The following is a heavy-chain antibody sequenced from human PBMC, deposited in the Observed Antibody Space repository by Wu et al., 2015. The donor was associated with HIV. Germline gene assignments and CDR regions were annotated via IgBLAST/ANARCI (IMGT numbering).Heavy chain of an antibody. CDR3: AIRIASTGNMEAFDL. J-gene: IGHJ3*01. CDR1: GGTFSSRA. CDR2: IIPMFDRI. Sequence: QVQLVQSGAEVKKPGSSVTVSCKASGGTFSSRAISWVRQAPGQGLEWMGRIIPMFDRIHYKQKFQGRVVITADEATSTVYMELSSLSSDDTAVYYCAIRIASTGNMEAFDLWGQGDNAHRLF. D-gene: IGHD2/OR15-2a*01. V-gene: IGHV1-69*13.